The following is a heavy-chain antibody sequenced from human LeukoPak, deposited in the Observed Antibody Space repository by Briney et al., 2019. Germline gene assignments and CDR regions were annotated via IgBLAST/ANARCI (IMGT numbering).Heavy chain of an antibody. CDR1: GGSFSGYY. CDR2: INHSGST. CDR3: ARGHSPVTTKVSYFQH. V-gene: IGHV4-34*01. D-gene: IGHD4-17*01. J-gene: IGHJ1*01. Sequence: SETLSLTCAIYGGSFSGYYWSWIRQPPGKGLEWIGEINHSGSTNYNPSLKSRVTILVDTSKNQFSLKLSSVTAADTAVYYCARGHSPVTTKVSYFQHWGQGTLVTVSS.